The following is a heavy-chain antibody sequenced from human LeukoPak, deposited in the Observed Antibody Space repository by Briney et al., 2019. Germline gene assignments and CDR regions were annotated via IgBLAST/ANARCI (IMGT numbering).Heavy chain of an antibody. J-gene: IGHJ4*02. CDR3: ARATDYYDSSGYYSDFDY. V-gene: IGHV1-18*01. D-gene: IGHD3-22*01. Sequence: ASVKVSCKASGYTFTSYGISWVRQAPGQGLEWMGWISTYNGNTNYAQKLQGRVTMTTDTSTTTAYMELRSLTSDDTAVYYCARATDYYDSSGYYSDFDYWGQGTLVTVSS. CDR2: ISTYNGNT. CDR1: GYTFTSYG.